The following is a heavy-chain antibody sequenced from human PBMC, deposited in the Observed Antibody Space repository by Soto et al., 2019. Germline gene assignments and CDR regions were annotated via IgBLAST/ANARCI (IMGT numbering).Heavy chain of an antibody. CDR3: ARVWGSGSYYRYYYYYGMDV. V-gene: IGHV1-69*13. CDR2: IIPIFGTA. J-gene: IGHJ6*02. CDR1: GGTFSSYA. D-gene: IGHD3-10*01. Sequence: VASVKVSCKASGGTFSSYAISWVRQAPGQGLEWMGGIIPIFGTANYAQKFQGRVTITADESTSTAYMELSSLRSEDTAVYYCARVWGSGSYYRYYYYYGMDVWGQGTTVTVSS.